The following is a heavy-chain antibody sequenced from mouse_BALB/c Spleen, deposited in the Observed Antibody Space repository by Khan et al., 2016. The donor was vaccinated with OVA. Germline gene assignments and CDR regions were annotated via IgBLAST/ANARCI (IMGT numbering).Heavy chain of an antibody. CDR3: ARSLVDYHAMDY. J-gene: IGHJ4*01. V-gene: IGHV5-9-3*01. CDR2: ISTGGHYT. CDR1: GFSFSSYA. D-gene: IGHD2-2*01. Sequence: EVELVESGGGLVKPGGSLKLSCSASGFSFSSYAMSWVRQTPEKRLEWVATISTGGHYTFYSDSVKGRFTISRDNAKNTLYLQMSSLRSEDRAMYSCARSLVDYHAMDYWGQGTSVTVSS.